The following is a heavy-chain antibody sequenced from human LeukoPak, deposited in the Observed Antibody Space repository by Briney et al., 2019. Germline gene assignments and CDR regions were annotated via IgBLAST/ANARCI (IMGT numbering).Heavy chain of an antibody. CDR1: GFTFSSHW. CDR2: INSDGSST. D-gene: IGHD2-21*02. Sequence: QPGGSLRLSCAASGFTFSSHWMHWVRQAPGKGLVWVSRINSDGSSTSYADSVKGRFTISRDNAKNTLYLQMNSLRAEDTAVYYCARMGLCGGDCYSGVEFDYWGQGTLVTVSS. CDR3: ARMGLCGGDCYSGVEFDY. J-gene: IGHJ4*02. V-gene: IGHV3-74*01.